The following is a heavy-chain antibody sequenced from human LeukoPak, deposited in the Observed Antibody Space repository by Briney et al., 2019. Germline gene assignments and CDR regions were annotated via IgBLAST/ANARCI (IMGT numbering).Heavy chain of an antibody. CDR1: GFTFSSYA. CDR2: ISGSGSST. J-gene: IGHJ4*02. CDR3: AKDRESVLPADATAD. D-gene: IGHD2-2*01. Sequence: GGSLRLSCAATGFTFSSYAMSWVRQAPGKGLEWVSSISGSGSSTYYADPVKGRFTISRDNSKNTLYLQMNSLRAEDTAVYYCAKDRESVLPADATADWGQGTLVTVSS. V-gene: IGHV3-23*01.